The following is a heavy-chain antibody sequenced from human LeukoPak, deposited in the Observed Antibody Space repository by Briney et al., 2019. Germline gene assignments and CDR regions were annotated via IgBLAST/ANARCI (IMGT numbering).Heavy chain of an antibody. CDR2: IHPSTGNP. V-gene: IGHV7-4-1*02. Sequence: ASVKVSCKASGYTFTNYAMNWVRQAPGQGLEWMGWIHPSTGNPTYAQGFTGRFVFSLDTSVSTTYLQISSLKVEDTAVYFCARAFQSLGGLSLPDYWGQGTLVTVSS. CDR1: GYTFTNYA. D-gene: IGHD3-16*02. J-gene: IGHJ4*02. CDR3: ARAFQSLGGLSLPDY.